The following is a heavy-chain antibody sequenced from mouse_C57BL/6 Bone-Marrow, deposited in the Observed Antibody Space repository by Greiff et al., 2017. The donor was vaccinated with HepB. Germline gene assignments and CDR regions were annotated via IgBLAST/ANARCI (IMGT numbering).Heavy chain of an antibody. CDR1: GYSFTGYY. CDR2: INPSTGGT. V-gene: IGHV1-43*01. CDR3: VAQAAYAMDY. J-gene: IGHJ4*01. Sequence: EVKLMESGPELVKPGASVKISCKASGYSFTGYYMHWVKQSSEKSLEWIGEINPSTGGTSYNQKFKGKATLPVDKSSSLAYMQLKSLTSEDSAVYYCVAQAAYAMDYWGQGTSVTVSS. D-gene: IGHD3-2*02.